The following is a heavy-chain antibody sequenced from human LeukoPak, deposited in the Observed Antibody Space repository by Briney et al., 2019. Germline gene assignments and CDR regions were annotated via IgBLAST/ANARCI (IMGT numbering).Heavy chain of an antibody. V-gene: IGHV4-61*02. CDR1: GGSISSGSYY. J-gene: IGHJ4*02. D-gene: IGHD5-18*01. CDR2: IYTSGST. CDR3: AREALNVDTAMVGFDY. Sequence: SQTLSLTCTVSGGSISSGSYYWSWIRQPAGKGLEWIGRIYTSGSTNYNPSLKSRVTISVDTSKNQFSLKLSSVTAADTAVYYCAREALNVDTAMVGFDYWGQGTLVTVSS.